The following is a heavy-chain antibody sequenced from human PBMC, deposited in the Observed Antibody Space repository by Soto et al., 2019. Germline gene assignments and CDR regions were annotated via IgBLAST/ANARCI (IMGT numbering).Heavy chain of an antibody. Sequence: SETLSLTCAVYGGSFSGYYWSWIRQPPGKGLEWIGEINHSGSTNYNPSLKSRVTISVDTSKNQFSLKLSSVTAAGTAVYYCARGAATTIKPFNYWGQGTLVTVSS. CDR1: GGSFSGYY. CDR2: INHSGST. CDR3: ARGAATTIKPFNY. J-gene: IGHJ4*02. V-gene: IGHV4-34*01. D-gene: IGHD5-12*01.